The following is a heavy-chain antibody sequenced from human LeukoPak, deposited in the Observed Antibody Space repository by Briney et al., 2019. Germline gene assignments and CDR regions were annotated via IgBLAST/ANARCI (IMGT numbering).Heavy chain of an antibody. V-gene: IGHV3-64*01. CDR3: ARDGGSGWSSAFFDH. D-gene: IGHD6-19*01. Sequence: GGSLRLSCAASGFIFSDYAIHWFRQAPGKGLEYISGISSDGSGTYYANSVRGRFTIPRDNAKNTLYLQMSSLRAEDTAVYYCARDGGSGWSSAFFDHWGQGTLVTVSS. J-gene: IGHJ4*02. CDR1: GFIFSDYA. CDR2: ISSDGSGT.